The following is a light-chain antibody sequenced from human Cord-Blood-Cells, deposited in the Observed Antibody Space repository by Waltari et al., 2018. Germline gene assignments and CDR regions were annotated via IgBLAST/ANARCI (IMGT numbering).Light chain of an antibody. J-gene: IGKJ4*01. V-gene: IGKV1D-8*01. CDR3: QQYYSFPRT. CDR2: AAS. CDR1: QGISCY. Sequence: VIWLTSSPSLLSASTGDRVTLSCRMSQGISCYLVWYQQKPEKAPELLIYAASTLQSGVPSRFIGGGSGTDVTLSIRCLQSEDFATYYCQQYYSFPRTLGGGPKVEMK.